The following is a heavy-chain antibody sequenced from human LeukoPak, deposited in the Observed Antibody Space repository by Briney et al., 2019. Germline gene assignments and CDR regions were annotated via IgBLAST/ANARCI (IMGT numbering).Heavy chain of an antibody. CDR1: GGSISSGGYY. V-gene: IGHV4-30-2*01. Sequence: SETLSLTCTVSGGSISSGGYYWSWIRQPPGKGLEWIGYIYHSGSTYYNPSLKSRVTISVDRSKNQFSLKLSSVTAADTAVYYCARVRFLEWIDAFDIWGQGTMVTVSS. CDR2: IYHSGST. CDR3: ARVRFLEWIDAFDI. J-gene: IGHJ3*02. D-gene: IGHD3-3*01.